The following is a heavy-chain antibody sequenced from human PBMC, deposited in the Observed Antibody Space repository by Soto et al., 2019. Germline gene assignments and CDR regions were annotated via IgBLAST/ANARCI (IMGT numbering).Heavy chain of an antibody. CDR1: GFTFSSYA. Sequence: QVQLVESGGGVVQPGRSLRLSCAASGFTFSSYAMHWVRQAPGKGLEWVAVISYDGSNKYYADSVKGRFTISRDNSKNTLYLQMNSLRAEDTAVYSCASAFDYWGQGTLVTVSS. J-gene: IGHJ4*02. CDR2: ISYDGSNK. CDR3: ASAFDY. V-gene: IGHV3-30-3*01.